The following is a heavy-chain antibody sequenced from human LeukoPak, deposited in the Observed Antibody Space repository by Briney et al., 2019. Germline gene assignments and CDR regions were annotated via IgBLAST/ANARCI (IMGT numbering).Heavy chain of an antibody. CDR1: GFTFSSYG. Sequence: GGSLRLSCAASGFTFSSYGMHWVRQAPGKGLEWVAVISYDGSNKYYADSVKGRFTISRDNSKNTLFLQMNSLRAEDTAVYYCAKSRGSGSNMARGVNFDYWGQGTLVTVSS. J-gene: IGHJ4*02. D-gene: IGHD3-10*01. V-gene: IGHV3-30*18. CDR2: ISYDGSNK. CDR3: AKSRGSGSNMARGVNFDY.